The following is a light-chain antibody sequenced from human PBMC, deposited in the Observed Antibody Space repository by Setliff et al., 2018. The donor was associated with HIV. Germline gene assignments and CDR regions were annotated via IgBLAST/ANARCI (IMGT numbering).Light chain of an antibody. Sequence: QSVLTQPRSVSGSPGQSVTISCTGTSSDVGGYKYVSWYQQHPGKAPKLMIYDVSKRPSGVPDRFPGSKSGNTASLTISGLQAEDEADYYCCSYAGSYTFGYVFGTGTKVTVL. CDR1: SSDVGGYKY. J-gene: IGLJ1*01. CDR2: DVS. V-gene: IGLV2-11*01. CDR3: CSYAGSYTFGYV.